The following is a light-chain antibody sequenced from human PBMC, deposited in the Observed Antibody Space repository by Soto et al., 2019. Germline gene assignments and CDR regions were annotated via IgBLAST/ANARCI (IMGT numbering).Light chain of an antibody. CDR1: QDISSS. Sequence: IQMTHSPSSLSASVVDRVTITCRASQDISSSLNWYQRKSGKAPKLLIYAASGLHSGVPSRFSGSGSGTDFTLKIIRMETEDFAVYYCKPYDISTWTFGQGTKVEIK. CDR3: KPYDISTWT. J-gene: IGKJ1*01. V-gene: IGKV1-39*02. CDR2: AAS.